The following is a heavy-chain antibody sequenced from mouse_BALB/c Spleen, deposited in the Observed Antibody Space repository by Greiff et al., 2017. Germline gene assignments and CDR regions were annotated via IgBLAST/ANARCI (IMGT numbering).Heavy chain of an antibody. CDR2: IYPGDGDT. CDR3: ARELRYAMDY. J-gene: IGHJ4*01. D-gene: IGHD1-1*01. V-gene: IGHV1-82*01. Sequence: VQLQQSGPELVKPGASVKISCKASGYAFSSSWMNWVKQRPGQGLEWIGRIYPGDGDTNYNGKFKGKATLTADKSSSTAYMQLSSLTSVDSAVYFCARELRYAMDYWGQGTSVTVSS. CDR1: GYAFSSSW.